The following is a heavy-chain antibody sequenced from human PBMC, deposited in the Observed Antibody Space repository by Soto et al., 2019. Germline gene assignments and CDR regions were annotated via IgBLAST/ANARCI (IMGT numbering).Heavy chain of an antibody. CDR2: ISYDGNIK. V-gene: IGHV3-30*18. J-gene: IGHJ5*01. Sequence: QVHLVESGGGVVQPGRSLRLSCATSGFTFSNHGMNWVRQAPGKRLEWVAVISYDGNIKYYADSVKGRFSISSDKSKKTEYLEMTNVRADATAAYYCAKVMWERIAWCGSWGEGTL. CDR3: AKVMWERIAWCGS. D-gene: IGHD1-26*01. CDR1: GFTFSNHG.